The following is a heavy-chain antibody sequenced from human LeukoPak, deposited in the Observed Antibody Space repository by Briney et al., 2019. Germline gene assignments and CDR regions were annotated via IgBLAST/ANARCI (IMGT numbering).Heavy chain of an antibody. J-gene: IGHJ4*02. V-gene: IGHV3-48*04. CDR2: ISSSSSTI. Sequence: GGSLRLSCAASGFTFSSYSMTWVRQAPGKGLEWVSYISSSSSTIYYADSVKGRFTISRDNAKNSLYLQMNSLRAEDTAVYYCAREFTMVRGVPPDYWGQGTLVTVSS. D-gene: IGHD3-10*01. CDR3: AREFTMVRGVPPDY. CDR1: GFTFSSYS.